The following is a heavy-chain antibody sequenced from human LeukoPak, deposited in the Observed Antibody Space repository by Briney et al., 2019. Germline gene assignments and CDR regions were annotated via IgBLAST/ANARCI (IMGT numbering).Heavy chain of an antibody. Sequence: GGPLRLSCAASGFTFSSYWMHWVRQAPGKGLVWVSRINTDGSSTNYVDSVKGRFTISRDNAKSTLYVQMNSLRAEDTAVYYCARGPRYSYGSASYYNGLFDSWGQGTLVTVSS. CDR3: ARGPRYSYGSASYYNGLFDS. CDR2: INTDGSST. V-gene: IGHV3-74*01. D-gene: IGHD3-10*01. CDR1: GFTFSSYW. J-gene: IGHJ4*02.